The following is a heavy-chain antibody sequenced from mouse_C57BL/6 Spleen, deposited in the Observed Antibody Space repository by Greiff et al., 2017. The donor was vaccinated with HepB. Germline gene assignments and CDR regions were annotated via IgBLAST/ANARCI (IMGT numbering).Heavy chain of an antibody. CDR2: IDPSDSYT. J-gene: IGHJ1*03. V-gene: IGHV1-59*01. Sequence: QVQLQQPGAELVRPGTSVKLSCKASGYTFTSYWMHWVKQRPGQGLEWIGVIDPSDSYTNYNQKFKGKATLTVDTSSSTAYMQLSSLTSEDSAVYCCARFMPRGYFDVWGTGTTVTVSS. CDR1: GYTFTSYW. CDR3: ARFMPRGYFDV. D-gene: IGHD1-1*01.